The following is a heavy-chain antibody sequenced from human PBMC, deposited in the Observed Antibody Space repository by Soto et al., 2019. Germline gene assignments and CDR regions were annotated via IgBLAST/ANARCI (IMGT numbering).Heavy chain of an antibody. CDR3: AGSIAVAGTGVGWFDP. J-gene: IGHJ5*02. CDR2: ISSSSSYI. Sequence: GPLRLSCAASGFTFSSYSMNWVRQAPGKGLEWVSSISSSSSYIYYADSVKGRFTISRDNAKNSLYLQMNSLRAEDTAVYYCAGSIAVAGTGVGWFDPWGQGTLVTVSS. D-gene: IGHD6-19*01. CDR1: GFTFSSYS. V-gene: IGHV3-21*01.